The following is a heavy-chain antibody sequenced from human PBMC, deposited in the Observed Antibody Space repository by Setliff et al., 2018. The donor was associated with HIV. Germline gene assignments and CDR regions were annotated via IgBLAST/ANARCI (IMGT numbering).Heavy chain of an antibody. CDR3: ARGEACGGGCHYAFEL. V-gene: IGHV4-38-2*02. D-gene: IGHD2-21*02. CDR1: GDSISNDFY. J-gene: IGHJ3*01. Sequence: SETLSLTCTVSGDSISNDFYWGWIRQPPGKGLEWIASTYHSGNTYYMPSLQSRVTISVDMSKNQFSLKLNSVTAADTAVYYCARGEACGGGCHYAFELWGRGTMVTVSS. CDR2: TYHSGNT.